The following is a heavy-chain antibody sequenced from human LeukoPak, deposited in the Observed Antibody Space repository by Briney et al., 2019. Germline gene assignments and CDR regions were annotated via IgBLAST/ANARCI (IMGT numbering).Heavy chain of an antibody. D-gene: IGHD3-22*01. J-gene: IGHJ3*02. CDR1: GGSISSGGYY. V-gene: IGHV4-31*03. CDR3: AREQNYYDSSGYRNAFDI. Sequence: PSETLSLTCTVSGGSISSGGYYWSWIRQHPGKGLEWIGYIYYSGSTYYNPSLKSRVTISVDTSKNQFSLKLSSVTAADTAVYYCAREQNYYDSSGYRNAFDIWGQGTMATVSS. CDR2: IYYSGST.